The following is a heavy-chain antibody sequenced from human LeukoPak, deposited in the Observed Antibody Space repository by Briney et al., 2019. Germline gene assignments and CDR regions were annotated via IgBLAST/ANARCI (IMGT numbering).Heavy chain of an antibody. CDR1: GYTFTSYD. CDR3: ARGPITIFGVVIINHFDY. D-gene: IGHD3-3*01. Sequence: GASVKVSCKASGYTFTSYDINWVRQATGQGLEWMGWMNPNSGNTGYAQKFQGRVTMTRNTSISTAYMELSSLRSGDTAVYYCARGPITIFGVVIINHFDYWGQGTLVTVPS. CDR2: MNPNSGNT. V-gene: IGHV1-8*01. J-gene: IGHJ4*02.